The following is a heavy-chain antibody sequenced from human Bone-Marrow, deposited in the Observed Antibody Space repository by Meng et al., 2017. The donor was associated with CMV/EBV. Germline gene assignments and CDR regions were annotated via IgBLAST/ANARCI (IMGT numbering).Heavy chain of an antibody. CDR2: VNPTGETT. D-gene: IGHD6-6*01. J-gene: IGHJ4*02. CDR3: ARDKYSNSYDR. V-gene: IGHV1-46*01. Sequence: ASVKVSCKASGYTFTGYYMHWVRQAPGQGLEWMGQVNPTGETTIYAQKFQGRVTMTRDTSTSTVFMELNSLTAEDTAVYYCARDKYSNSYDRWGQGSLVTVSS. CDR1: GYTFTGYY.